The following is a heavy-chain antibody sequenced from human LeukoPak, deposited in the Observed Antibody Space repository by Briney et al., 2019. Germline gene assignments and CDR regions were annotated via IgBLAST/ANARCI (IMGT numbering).Heavy chain of an antibody. J-gene: IGHJ4*02. CDR2: INPNSGGT. D-gene: IGHD2-15*01. CDR1: GYTFTGYY. Sequence: ASVKVSCKASGYTFTGYYMHWVRQAPGQGLEWMGWINPNSGGTHYAQKFQGRVTMARDTSISTAYMELSRLRSDDTAVYYCARGGLGSGGAATDYWGQGTLVTVSS. CDR3: ARGGLGSGGAATDY. V-gene: IGHV1-2*02.